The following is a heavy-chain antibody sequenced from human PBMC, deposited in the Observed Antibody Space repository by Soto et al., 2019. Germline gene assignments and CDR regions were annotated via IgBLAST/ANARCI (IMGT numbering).Heavy chain of an antibody. D-gene: IGHD3-10*01. J-gene: IGHJ4*02. Sequence: GASVKVSCKASGYTFTSYAMHWVRQAPGQGHEWMGGIIPIFGTANYAQKFQGRVTITADESTSTAYMELSSLRSEDTAVYYCARGIYGGSTRFDYWGQGTLVTVSS. CDR3: ARGIYGGSTRFDY. CDR1: GYTFTSYA. V-gene: IGHV1-69*13. CDR2: IIPIFGTA.